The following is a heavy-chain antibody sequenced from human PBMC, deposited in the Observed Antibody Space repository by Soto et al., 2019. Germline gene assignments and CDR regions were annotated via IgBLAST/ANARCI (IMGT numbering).Heavy chain of an antibody. CDR3: ASGGDYYGSGSYPPYYGMDV. CDR2: SYYSGST. Sequence: QVQLQESGPGLVKPSQTLSLTCTVSGGSISSGGYYWSWIRQHPGKGLEWIGYSYYSGSTYYNPSVESRVTISVDTSKNQFSLKLSSVTAADTAVYYCASGGDYYGSGSYPPYYGMDVWGQGTTVTVSS. CDR1: GGSISSGGYY. V-gene: IGHV4-31*03. J-gene: IGHJ6*02. D-gene: IGHD3-10*01.